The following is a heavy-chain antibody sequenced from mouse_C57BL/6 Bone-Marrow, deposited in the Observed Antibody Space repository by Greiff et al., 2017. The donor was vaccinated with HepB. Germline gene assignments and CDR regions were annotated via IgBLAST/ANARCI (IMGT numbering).Heavy chain of an antibody. CDR2: IWTGGGT. D-gene: IGHD2-3*01. Sequence: VQGVESGPGLVAPSQSLSITCTVSGFSLTSYAISWVRQPPGKGLEWLGVIWTGGGTNYNSALKSRLSISKDNSKSQVFLKMNSLQTDDTARYYCARKDGYYPYWYFDVWGTGTTVTVSS. J-gene: IGHJ1*03. CDR1: GFSLTSYA. CDR3: ARKDGYYPYWYFDV. V-gene: IGHV2-9-1*01.